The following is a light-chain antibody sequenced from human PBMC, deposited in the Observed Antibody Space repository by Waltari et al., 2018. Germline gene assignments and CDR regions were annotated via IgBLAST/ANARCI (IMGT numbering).Light chain of an antibody. CDR3: QQYNSYPWT. CDR2: KAS. CDR1: QSVSSW. Sequence: IQMSQSPSTLSASVGDRVTITCRASQSVSSWLAWSQQKPGQAPKLLISKASSLDSGCPARFSGSVSRTEFTLTISSLQPDDFATYYCQQYNSYPWTFGQGTKVEIK. J-gene: IGKJ1*01. V-gene: IGKV1-5*03.